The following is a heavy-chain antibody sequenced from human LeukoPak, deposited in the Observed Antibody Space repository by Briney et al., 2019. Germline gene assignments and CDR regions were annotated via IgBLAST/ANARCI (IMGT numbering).Heavy chain of an antibody. D-gene: IGHD3-3*01. Sequence: ASVKVSCKASGDTFTTYAINWVRQATGQGLEWMGWMNPNSGNTGYAQKFQGRVTITRNTSISTAYMELSSLRSEDTAVYYCARGTDSTGITIFSAWGRGTLVTVSS. CDR3: ARGTDSTGITIFSA. CDR2: MNPNSGNT. V-gene: IGHV1-8*01. J-gene: IGHJ5*02. CDR1: GDTFTTYA.